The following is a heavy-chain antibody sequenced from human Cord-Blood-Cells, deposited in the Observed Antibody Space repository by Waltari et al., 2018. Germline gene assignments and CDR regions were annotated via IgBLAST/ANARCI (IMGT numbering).Heavy chain of an antibody. CDR3: ATRITICGVVIDACDI. J-gene: IGHJ3*02. Sequence: QVQLVQSGAEVKKPGASVKVSCKVSGYTLTELSMHWVRQAPGKGLEWMGGFDAEEGETSDAQKVQGGVTMTEDTATDTAYMELSSLRSEDTAVYYWATRITICGVVIDACDIWGQGTMVTVSS. CDR2: FDAEEGET. V-gene: IGHV1-24*01. CDR1: GYTLTELS. D-gene: IGHD3-3*01.